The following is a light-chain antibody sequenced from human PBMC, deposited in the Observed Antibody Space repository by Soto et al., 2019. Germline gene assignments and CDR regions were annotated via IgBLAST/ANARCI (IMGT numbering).Light chain of an antibody. CDR3: QHYNSYSEFS. CDR2: KAS. V-gene: IGKV1-5*03. Sequence: DMQLTQSPPFLSASVGDRVTITCRASQSINSWLAWYQQKPGKAPKLLIYKASTLESGVPSRFSGSGSGTEFTLTISCLQPDDFATYYCQHYNSYSEFSFGPGTRLEIK. J-gene: IGKJ5*01. CDR1: QSINSW.